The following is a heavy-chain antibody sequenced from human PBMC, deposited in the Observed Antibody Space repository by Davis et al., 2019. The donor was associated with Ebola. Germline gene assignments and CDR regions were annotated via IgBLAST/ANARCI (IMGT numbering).Heavy chain of an antibody. CDR3: ARAGTTGTTDWFDP. CDR2: VSGSSSYP. CDR1: GFPFSEYY. J-gene: IGHJ5*02. Sequence: SLKISCTASGFPFSEYYMNWICQAPGKGLEWVSYVSGSSSYPNYADSVKGRFTISRDNAKNLLDLQMNSLRAEDTAIYYCARAGTTGTTDWFDPWGQGTLVTVSS. D-gene: IGHD1-1*01. V-gene: IGHV3-11*06.